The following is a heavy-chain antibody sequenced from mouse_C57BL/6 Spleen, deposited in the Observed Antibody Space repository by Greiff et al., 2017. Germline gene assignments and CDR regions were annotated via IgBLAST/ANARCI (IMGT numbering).Heavy chain of an antibody. CDR2: ISNLAYSI. CDR3: ARTVVARDWYFDV. Sequence: EVKLVESGGGLVQPGGSLKLSCAASGFTFSDYGMAWVRQAPRKGPEWVAFISNLAYSIYYADTVTGRFTISRENAKNTLYLEMSSLRSEDTAMYYCARTVVARDWYFDVWGTGTTVTVSS. J-gene: IGHJ1*03. D-gene: IGHD1-1*01. V-gene: IGHV5-15*01. CDR1: GFTFSDYG.